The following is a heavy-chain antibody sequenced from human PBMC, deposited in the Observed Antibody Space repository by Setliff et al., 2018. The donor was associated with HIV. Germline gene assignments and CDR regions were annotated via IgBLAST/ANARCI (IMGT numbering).Heavy chain of an antibody. V-gene: IGHV4-38-2*01. Sequence: PSETLSLTCAVSGYSINSGYYWGWIRQPPGKGLEWIGTIYHSGSTYYNPSLKSRVTISVDMSKNQFSLGLSSVTAADTAVYYCARHSFPFGGKGVDYWGQGTLVTVTS. D-gene: IGHD2-15*01. CDR1: GYSINSGYY. CDR2: IYHSGST. J-gene: IGHJ4*02. CDR3: ARHSFPFGGKGVDY.